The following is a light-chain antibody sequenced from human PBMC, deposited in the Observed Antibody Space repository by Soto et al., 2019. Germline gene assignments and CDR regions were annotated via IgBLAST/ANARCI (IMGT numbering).Light chain of an antibody. V-gene: IGKV1-5*01. CDR3: QQYNSYSLT. Sequence: DIQMTQSPSTLSASLGDRVTITCRASQSISSWLAWYQQKPGQAPKLLIYDASSLESGVPSRFSGSGSGTDFTLTISSLQPDDFATYYCQQYNSYSLTFGQGTKVEIK. J-gene: IGKJ1*01. CDR2: DAS. CDR1: QSISSW.